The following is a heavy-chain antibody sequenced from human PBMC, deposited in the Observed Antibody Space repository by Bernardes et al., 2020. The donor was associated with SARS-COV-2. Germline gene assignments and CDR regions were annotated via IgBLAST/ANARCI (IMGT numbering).Heavy chain of an antibody. CDR2: ISIHNGET. CDR1: GYTFRNYG. D-gene: IGHD3-22*01. J-gene: IGHJ4*02. CDR3: ARDSGHIPMIVLLADLDF. V-gene: IGHV1-18*01. Sequence: ASVKVSCKASGYTFRNYGITWVRQAPGHGLEWMGRISIHNGETKFAQKIQDRITMTADTSTSTAYMELRSLRPDDTAVYYCARDSGHIPMIVLLADLDFWGQGTLVTVSS.